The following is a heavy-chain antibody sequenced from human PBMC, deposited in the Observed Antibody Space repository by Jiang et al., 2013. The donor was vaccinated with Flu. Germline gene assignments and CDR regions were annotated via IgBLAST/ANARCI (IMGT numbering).Heavy chain of an antibody. Sequence: GPGLVKPSGTLSLTCTVSGGSVSSGSYYWSWIRQPPGKGLEWIGYIYYSGSTNYNPSLKSRVTISVDTSKNQFSLKLSSVTAADTAVYYCAREGYSSSGFDPWGQGTLVTVSS. CDR3: AREGYSSSGFDP. CDR2: IYYSGST. J-gene: IGHJ5*02. D-gene: IGHD6-6*01. V-gene: IGHV4-61*01. CDR1: GGSVSSGSYY.